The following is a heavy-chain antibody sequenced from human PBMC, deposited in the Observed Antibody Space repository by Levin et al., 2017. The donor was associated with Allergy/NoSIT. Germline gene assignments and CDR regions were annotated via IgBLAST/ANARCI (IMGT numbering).Heavy chain of an antibody. CDR3: TTYSSSWYYFDY. Sequence: GGSLRLSCAASGITFSNAWMSWARQAPGKGLEWVGRIKNKADGATTEYAAPVKGRFTISRDDSKNTLYLQMNSLKTEDTAMYFCTTYSSSWYYFDYWGQGTLVTVSS. CDR1: GITFSNAW. CDR2: IKNKADGATT. D-gene: IGHD6-13*01. J-gene: IGHJ4*02. V-gene: IGHV3-15*01.